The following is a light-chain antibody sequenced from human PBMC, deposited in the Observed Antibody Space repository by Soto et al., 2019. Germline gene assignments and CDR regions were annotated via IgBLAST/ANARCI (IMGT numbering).Light chain of an antibody. CDR1: QSLTTN. Sequence: EVVMTQSPGTLSVSPGERAILSCRASQSLTTNLAWYQQKPGQAPRLLIHDASTRATGIPARFSGSGSGTEFTLTISSLEPEDFAVYYCQQRSNWPITFGQGTRLEIK. CDR3: QQRSNWPIT. V-gene: IGKV3-11*01. CDR2: DAS. J-gene: IGKJ5*01.